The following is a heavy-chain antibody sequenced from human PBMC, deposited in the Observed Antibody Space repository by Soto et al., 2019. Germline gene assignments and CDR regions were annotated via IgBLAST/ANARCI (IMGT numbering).Heavy chain of an antibody. CDR2: ITPSGDRT. V-gene: IGHV1-46*03. D-gene: IGHD3-22*01. J-gene: IGHJ5*02. CDR3: ARTASGYYAT. Sequence: ASVKVSCKTSGYTFTTYYMHWVRQAPGQGLEWMGIITPSGDRTTYAQKFQDRVNMTRDTSTSTVYMDLSGLRSEDTAVYYCARTASGYYATWGQGTLVTVS. CDR1: GYTFTTYY.